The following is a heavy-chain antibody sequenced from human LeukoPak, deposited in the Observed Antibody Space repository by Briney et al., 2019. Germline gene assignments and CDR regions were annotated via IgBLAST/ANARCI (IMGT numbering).Heavy chain of an antibody. CDR2: IYYSGST. Sequence: SETLSLTCTVSGGSISSYYWSWIRQPPGKGLEWIGYIYYSGSTNYNPSLESRVTISVDTSKNQFSLKLSSVTAADTAVYYCARDQYCSSTSCYYYYMDVWGKGTTVTVSS. V-gene: IGHV4-59*01. D-gene: IGHD2-2*01. CDR1: GGSISSYY. CDR3: ARDQYCSSTSCYYYYMDV. J-gene: IGHJ6*03.